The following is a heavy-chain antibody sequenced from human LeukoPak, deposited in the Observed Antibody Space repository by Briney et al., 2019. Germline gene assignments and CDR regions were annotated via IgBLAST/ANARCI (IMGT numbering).Heavy chain of an antibody. CDR2: VHYTGST. D-gene: IGHD3-10*01. Sequence: SETLSLTCSVSGGSISGDGYHWGWIRRPPGKGLEWLGGVHYTGSTCYKTSLKSRLTVDMDTSRNQFSLRLSSVTAADTAVYYCARTSHSGYMVRGVLYYGMDVWGQGTTVTVSS. J-gene: IGHJ6*02. V-gene: IGHV4-39*01. CDR3: ARTSHSGYMVRGVLYYGMDV. CDR1: GGSISGDGYH.